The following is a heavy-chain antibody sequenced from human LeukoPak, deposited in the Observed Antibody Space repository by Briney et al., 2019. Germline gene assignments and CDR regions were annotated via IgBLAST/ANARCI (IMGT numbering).Heavy chain of an antibody. CDR1: GGSISSYY. Sequence: PSETLSLTCTVSGGSISSYYWSWIRQPPGKGLEWIGYIYYSGSTNYKSSLKSRVTISVDTSKNQFSLKLSSVTAADTAVYYCARTTEGGYSYGYFYYYYMDVWGKGTTVTISS. V-gene: IGHV4-59*01. CDR3: ARTTEGGYSYGYFYYYYMDV. CDR2: IYYSGST. J-gene: IGHJ6*03. D-gene: IGHD5-18*01.